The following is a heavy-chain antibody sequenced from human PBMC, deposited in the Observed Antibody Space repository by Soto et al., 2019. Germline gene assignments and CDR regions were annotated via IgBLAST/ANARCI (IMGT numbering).Heavy chain of an antibody. CDR1: SRSISSAHYY. D-gene: IGHD1-26*01. V-gene: IGHV4-30-4*01. J-gene: IGHJ5*02. CDR2: IYYTGSA. CDR3: ASGGSSNWFDP. Sequence: SETLSLTCTVASRSISSAHYYWSWLRQPPGKGLEWIGYIYYTGSAYYNPSLKSRVTMSVDTSKNQFSLKVTSVTAADTAVYYCASGGSSNWFDPWGQGTLVTVS.